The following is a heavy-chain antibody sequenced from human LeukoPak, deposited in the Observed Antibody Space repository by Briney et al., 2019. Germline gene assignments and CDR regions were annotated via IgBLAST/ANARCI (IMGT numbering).Heavy chain of an antibody. CDR3: TRVYSGYAFDY. V-gene: IGHV3-30*03. J-gene: IGHJ4*02. Sequence: GRSLRLSCAASGFTFSSYGMHWVRQAPGKGLEWVAVISYDGSNKYYADSVKGRFTISRDNSKNTLYLQMNSLKTEDTAVYYCTRVYSGYAFDYWGQGTLVTVSS. CDR1: GFTFSSYG. CDR2: ISYDGSNK. D-gene: IGHD5-12*01.